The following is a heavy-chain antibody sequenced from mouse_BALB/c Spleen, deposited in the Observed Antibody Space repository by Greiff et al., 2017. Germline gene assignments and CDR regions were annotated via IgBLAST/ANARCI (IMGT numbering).Heavy chain of an antibody. CDR1: GYTFTSYN. V-gene: IGHV1-12*01. Sequence: QVQLQQPGAELVKPGASVKMSCKASGYTFTSYNMHWVKQTPGQGLEWIGAIYPGNGDTSYNPKFKGKATLTADKSSSTAYLQLSSLTSEDSAVYDGARADAMDYWGQGTSVTVSS. CDR3: ARADAMDY. J-gene: IGHJ4*01. CDR2: IYPGNGDT.